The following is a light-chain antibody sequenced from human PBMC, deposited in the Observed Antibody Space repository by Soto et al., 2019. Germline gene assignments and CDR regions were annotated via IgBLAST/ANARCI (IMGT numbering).Light chain of an antibody. CDR2: EVS. CDR1: SSDVGGYNY. V-gene: IGLV2-8*01. CDR3: SSYAGRNTFV. J-gene: IGLJ1*01. Sequence: QSVLTQPPSASGSPGQSVTISCTGTSSDVGGYNYVSWYQQHPGKAPKLMIYEVSKRPSGVPDRFSSSKSGNTASLTVSGLLAEDEADYYCSSYAGRNTFVFGTGTKVTVL.